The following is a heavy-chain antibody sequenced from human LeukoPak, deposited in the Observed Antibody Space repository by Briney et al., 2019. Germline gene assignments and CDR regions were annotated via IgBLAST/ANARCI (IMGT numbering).Heavy chain of an antibody. J-gene: IGHJ4*02. CDR2: IYCSGST. V-gene: IGHV4-31*03. CDR3: ARRYSSSASFDY. CDR1: GGSISSGGYY. D-gene: IGHD6-6*01. Sequence: PSQTLSLTCTVSGGSISSGGYYWSWIRQHPGKGLEWIGYIYCSGSTYYNPSLKSRVTISVDTSKNQFSLKLSSVTAADTAVYYCARRYSSSASFDYWGQGTLVTVSS.